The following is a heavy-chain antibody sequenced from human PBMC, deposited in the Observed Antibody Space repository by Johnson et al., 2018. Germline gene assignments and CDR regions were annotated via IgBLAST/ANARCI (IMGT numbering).Heavy chain of an antibody. CDR3: ARDRRAGMDV. CDR1: GFTFSTYS. Sequence: VQLVESGGGLVKXGGSLRLSCAASGFTFSTYSMNWVRQAPGKGLEWVSSLSSSSTYIYYAHSVKGRFTISRDNAKNSLYLQMTSLRAEDTAVYYCARDRRAGMDVWGQGTTVTVSS. V-gene: IGHV3-21*01. CDR2: LSSSSTYI. J-gene: IGHJ6*02.